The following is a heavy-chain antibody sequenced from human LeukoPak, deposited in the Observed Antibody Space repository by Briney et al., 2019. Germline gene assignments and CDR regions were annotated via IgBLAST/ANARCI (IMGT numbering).Heavy chain of an antibody. Sequence: AGGSLRLSCAASGFTFSSYGMHWVRQAPGKGLEWVAVISYDGSNKYYADSVKGRFTISRDNSKNTLYLQMNSLRAEDTAVYYCANPQTDYYDSSGYLDAFDIWGQGTMVTVSS. V-gene: IGHV3-30*18. CDR3: ANPQTDYYDSSGYLDAFDI. CDR2: ISYDGSNK. D-gene: IGHD3-22*01. CDR1: GFTFSSYG. J-gene: IGHJ3*02.